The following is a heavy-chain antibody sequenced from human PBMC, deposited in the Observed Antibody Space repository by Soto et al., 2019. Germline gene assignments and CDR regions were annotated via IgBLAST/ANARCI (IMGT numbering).Heavy chain of an antibody. J-gene: IGHJ3*02. V-gene: IGHV3-9*01. CDR3: VNARRSGWYLGPDAFDI. Sequence: EVQLVESGGGLVQPGRSLRLSCAASGFTFDDYAMHWVRQAPGKGLEWVSGISWNSGSIGYADSVKGRFTISRDNAKNSLYLQLNCRSDDDTAVYCCVNARRSGWYLGPDAFDIWGQGTMVTVSS. CDR2: ISWNSGSI. CDR1: GFTFDDYA. D-gene: IGHD6-19*01.